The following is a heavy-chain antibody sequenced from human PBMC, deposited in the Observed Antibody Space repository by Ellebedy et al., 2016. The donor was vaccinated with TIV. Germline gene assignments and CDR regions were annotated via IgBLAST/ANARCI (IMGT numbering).Heavy chain of an antibody. CDR1: GFTFSNYG. V-gene: IGHV3-30*18. CDR2: ISYDGSNK. J-gene: IGHJ4*02. Sequence: GGSLRLSXVASGFTFSNYGIHWVRQAPGKGLEWVAVISYDGSNKYYADSVRGRFTISKDNSKNTLYLQMNSLRPDDTAVYYCAKDALEVVPAAPHYWGQGTLVTVSS. CDR3: AKDALEVVPAAPHY. D-gene: IGHD2-2*01.